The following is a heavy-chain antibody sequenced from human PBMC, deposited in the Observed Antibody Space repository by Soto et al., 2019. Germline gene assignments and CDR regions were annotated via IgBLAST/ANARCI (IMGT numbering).Heavy chain of an antibody. Sequence: GGSLRLSCAASGFTFSSSAMHWVRQAPGKGLEWVATISHDGINKYYANSMKGPFTISRDNSKNTLYLQMNTLRPEDTAVYYCARGADWFDSWGQGTLVTVSS. CDR3: ARGADWFDS. CDR1: GFTFSSSA. J-gene: IGHJ5*01. V-gene: IGHV3-30-3*01. CDR2: ISHDGINK.